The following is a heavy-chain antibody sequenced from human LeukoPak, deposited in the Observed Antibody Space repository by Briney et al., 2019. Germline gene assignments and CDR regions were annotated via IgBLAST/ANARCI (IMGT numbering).Heavy chain of an antibody. J-gene: IGHJ6*02. CDR1: GYTLTSYG. CDR2: ISAYNGNT. V-gene: IGHV1-18*01. Sequence: ASVKVSCKASGYTLTSYGTSWVRQAPGQGLEWMGWISAYNGNTNYAQKLQGRVTMTTDTSTSTAYMELRSLRSDDTAVYYCAVDIVVVPARYGMDVWGQGTTVTVSS. CDR3: AVDIVVVPARYGMDV. D-gene: IGHD2-2*01.